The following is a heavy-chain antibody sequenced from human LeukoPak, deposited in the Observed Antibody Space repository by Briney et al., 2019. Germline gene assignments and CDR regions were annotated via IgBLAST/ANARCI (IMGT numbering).Heavy chain of an antibody. CDR3: ARSNIVVVPAAMDYYYYMDV. Sequence: SETLSLTCTVSGGSISSGSYYWSWIRQPAGKGLEWIGRIYTSGSTNYNPSLKSRVTMSVDTSKNQFSLKLSSVTAADTAVYYCARSNIVVVPAAMDYYYYMDVWGKGTTVTVSS. CDR1: GGSISSGSYY. D-gene: IGHD2-2*01. V-gene: IGHV4-61*02. J-gene: IGHJ6*03. CDR2: IYTSGST.